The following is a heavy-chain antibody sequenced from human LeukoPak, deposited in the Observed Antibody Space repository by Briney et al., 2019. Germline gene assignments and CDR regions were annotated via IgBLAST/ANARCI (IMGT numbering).Heavy chain of an antibody. CDR1: GGSLSSYY. CDR2: IYTSGST. V-gene: IGHV4-4*07. D-gene: IGHD3-10*01. J-gene: IGHJ5*02. Sequence: SETLSLTCTVSGGSLSSYYWNWIRQPAGKGLEWIGRIYTSGSTNYNPSLKSRVTISVDTSRNQFSLQLTSVTAADTAVYYCARGDYGSGTYLWGSWGQGILVTVSP. CDR3: ARGDYGSGTYLWGS.